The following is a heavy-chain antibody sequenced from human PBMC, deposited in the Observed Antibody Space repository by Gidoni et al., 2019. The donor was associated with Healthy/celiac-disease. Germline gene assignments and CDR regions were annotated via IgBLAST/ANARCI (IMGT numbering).Heavy chain of an antibody. CDR3: ARRVGATRQSAFDI. J-gene: IGHJ3*02. D-gene: IGHD1-26*01. CDR1: GGSISSSSYY. CDR2: MYYRGST. V-gene: IGHV4-39*01. Sequence: QLQLQESGPGLVKPSETLSLTCTVSGGSISSSSYYWGWIRQPPGKGLEWIGSMYYRGSTYYNPSLKSRVTISVDTSKSQFSLKLSSVTAADTAVYYCARRVGATRQSAFDIWGRRTMVTVSS.